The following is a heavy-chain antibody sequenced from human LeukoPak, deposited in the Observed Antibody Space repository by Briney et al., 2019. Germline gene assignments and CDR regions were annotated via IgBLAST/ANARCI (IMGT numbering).Heavy chain of an antibody. CDR2: ISGSGGST. V-gene: IGHV3-23*01. CDR1: RITFSSYA. J-gene: IGHJ4*02. D-gene: IGHD6-13*01. Sequence: GGSLRPSCAASRITFSSYAMSWVRQAPGKGLEWVSAISGSGGSTYYADSVKGRFTISRDNSKNTLYLQMNSLRAEDTAVYYCAKFIAAAGTNFDYWGQGTLVTVSS. CDR3: AKFIAAAGTNFDY.